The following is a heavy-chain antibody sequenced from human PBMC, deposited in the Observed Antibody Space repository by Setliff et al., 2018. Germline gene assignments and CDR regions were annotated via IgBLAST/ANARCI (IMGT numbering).Heavy chain of an antibody. CDR1: GYTFTSYY. CDR3: ARGQATSGLSDY. CDR2: INSSGGST. D-gene: IGHD1-26*01. J-gene: IGHJ4*02. V-gene: IGHV1-46*01. Sequence: ASVKVSCKASGYTFTSYYMNWVRQAPGQGFEWMGIINSSGGSTSYPQKFQGRVTMTRDTSTRTVYMELSSLTSEDTAVSYCARGQATSGLSDYWGQGKLVTVSS.